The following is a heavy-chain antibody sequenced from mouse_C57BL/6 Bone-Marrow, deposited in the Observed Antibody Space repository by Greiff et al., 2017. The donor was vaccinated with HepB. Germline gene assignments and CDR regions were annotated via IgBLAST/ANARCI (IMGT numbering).Heavy chain of an antibody. V-gene: IGHV1-5*01. Sequence: VQLQQSGTVLARPGASVKMSCKTSGYTFTSYWMHWVKQRPGQGLEWIGAIYPGNSDTSYNQKFKGKAKLTAVTSASTAYMELSSLTNEDSAVYYCTSYYYGPYFDYWGQGTTLTVSS. CDR2: IYPGNSDT. D-gene: IGHD1-1*01. CDR3: TSYYYGPYFDY. CDR1: GYTFTSYW. J-gene: IGHJ2*01.